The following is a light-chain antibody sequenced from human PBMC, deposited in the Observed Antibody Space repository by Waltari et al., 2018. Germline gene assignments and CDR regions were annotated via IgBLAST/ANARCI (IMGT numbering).Light chain of an antibody. CDR2: GAS. Sequence: EIVLTQSSGTWSLSPGERATLSCRASQSVSRALACYPQKPGQAPRLLIYGASNRSTGIPDRFSGSGSGTDFSLTISSLEPEDFAVYYCQHYLRLPATFGQGTKVEIK. CDR3: QHYLRLPAT. J-gene: IGKJ1*01. V-gene: IGKV3-20*01. CDR1: QSVSRA.